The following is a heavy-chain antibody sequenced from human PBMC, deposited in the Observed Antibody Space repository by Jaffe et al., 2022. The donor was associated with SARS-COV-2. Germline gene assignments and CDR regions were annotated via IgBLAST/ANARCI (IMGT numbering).Heavy chain of an antibody. CDR3: ARDAPGGDGYNFDY. D-gene: IGHD2-21*01. J-gene: IGHJ4*02. CDR1: GFSFSSNV. Sequence: EVQLVESGGGLVQPGGSLRLSCAASGFSFSSNVMYWVRQAPGKGLEYVSAISSDGGTTYYTNSVKGRFTISRDNSKNTLYLQMGSLRPEDMGVYYCARDAPGGDGYNFDYWGQGTLVTVSS. CDR2: ISSDGGTT. V-gene: IGHV3-64*01.